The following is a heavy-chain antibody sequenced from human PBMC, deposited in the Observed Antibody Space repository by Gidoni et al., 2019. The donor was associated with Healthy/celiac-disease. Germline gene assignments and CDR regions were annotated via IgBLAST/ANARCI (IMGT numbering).Heavy chain of an antibody. CDR1: GDTFTGYY. J-gene: IGHJ4*02. CDR3: ARRAKREGYCSSTSCLPDY. CDR2: INPNSGGT. Sequence: SGAEVKKPGASVKVSCKASGDTFTGYYMHWVRQAPGQGLEWMGWINPNSGGTNYAQKFQGRVTMTRDTSISTAYMELSRLRSDDTAVYYCARRAKREGYCSSTSCLPDYWGQGTLVTVSS. D-gene: IGHD2-2*01. V-gene: IGHV1-2*02.